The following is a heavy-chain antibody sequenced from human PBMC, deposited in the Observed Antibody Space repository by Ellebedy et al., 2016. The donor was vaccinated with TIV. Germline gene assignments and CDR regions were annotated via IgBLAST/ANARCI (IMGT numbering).Heavy chain of an antibody. D-gene: IGHD3-16*01. Sequence: PGGSLRLSCEASGFSVSSNYMTRVRQAPGKGLQWVSVIYSGNKTHYADSVRGRFTISRDIFKNTIYLQMHGLRIEDTALYYCVRERFPMPTWGQGTLVTVSS. V-gene: IGHV3-66*01. CDR1: GFSVSSNY. CDR2: IYSGNKT. CDR3: VRERFPMPT. J-gene: IGHJ4*02.